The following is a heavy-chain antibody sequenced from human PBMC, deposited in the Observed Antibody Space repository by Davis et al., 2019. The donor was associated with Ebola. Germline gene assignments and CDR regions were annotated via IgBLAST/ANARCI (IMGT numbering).Heavy chain of an antibody. J-gene: IGHJ4*02. D-gene: IGHD6-13*01. CDR2: INAGNGNT. CDR3: ARGAYSSSWYPFDY. V-gene: IGHV1-3*01. CDR1: GYSFTTYA. Sequence: AASVKVSCKASGYSFTTYAMHWVRQAPGQRLEWMGWINAGNGNTKYSQKFQGRVTITRDTSASTAYMELSSLRSEDTAVYYCARGAYSSSWYPFDYWGQGTLVTVSS.